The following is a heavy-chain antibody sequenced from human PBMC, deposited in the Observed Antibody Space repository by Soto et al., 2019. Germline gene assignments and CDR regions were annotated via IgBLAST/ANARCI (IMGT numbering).Heavy chain of an antibody. D-gene: IGHD2-15*01. CDR2: IYYSGNT. Sequence: LSLTCTVSGGSISYYYWGWIRQPPGKGLEWIGSIYYSGNTHYNPSLKSRVTISVDTSMNQFSLNLDSVTAVDSAVYYCVRGGCVHAFDYWGQGALVTVSS. CDR3: VRGGCVHAFDY. J-gene: IGHJ4*02. CDR1: GGSISYYY. V-gene: IGHV4-59*01.